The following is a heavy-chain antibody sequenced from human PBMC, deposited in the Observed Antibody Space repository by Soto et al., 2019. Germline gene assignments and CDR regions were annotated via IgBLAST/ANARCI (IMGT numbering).Heavy chain of an antibody. J-gene: IGHJ4*02. CDR2: INHSGST. CDR1: GASFSDYY. Sequence: PSETLSLTCAVYGASFSDYYWTWVRQSPGKGLEWIGEINHSGSTNYNPSLKSRVTISVDTSKKKFSLKVTSLTAADTAVYYCGGGERNSSSWHLDYWGQGSLVTVSS. V-gene: IGHV4-34*01. D-gene: IGHD6-13*01. CDR3: GGGERNSSSWHLDY.